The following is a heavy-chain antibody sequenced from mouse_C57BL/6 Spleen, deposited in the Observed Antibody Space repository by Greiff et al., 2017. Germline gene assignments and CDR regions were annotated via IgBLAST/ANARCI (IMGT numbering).Heavy chain of an antibody. Sequence: EVQLQQSGAELVRPGASVKLSCTASGFNIKDYYMHWVKQRPEQGLEWIGRIDPEDGDTEYAPKFQGKATMTADTSSNTAYLQLSSLTSEDTAVYYCTTDYDGSSPFAYWGQGTLVTVAA. J-gene: IGHJ3*01. CDR1: GFNIKDYY. CDR2: IDPEDGDT. D-gene: IGHD1-1*01. V-gene: IGHV14-1*01. CDR3: TTDYDGSSPFAY.